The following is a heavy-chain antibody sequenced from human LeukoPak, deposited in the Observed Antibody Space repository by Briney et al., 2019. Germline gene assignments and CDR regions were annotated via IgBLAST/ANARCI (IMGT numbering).Heavy chain of an antibody. CDR1: GFTFSSYG. Sequence: GRSLRLSCAASGFTFSSYGMHWVRQAPGKGLERVAVIWYDGSNKYYADSVKGRFTISRDNSKNTLYLQMNSLRAEDTAVYYCARAIVVVTATASFGFDYWGQGTLVTVSS. V-gene: IGHV3-33*01. J-gene: IGHJ4*02. D-gene: IGHD2-21*02. CDR2: IWYDGSNK. CDR3: ARAIVVVTATASFGFDY.